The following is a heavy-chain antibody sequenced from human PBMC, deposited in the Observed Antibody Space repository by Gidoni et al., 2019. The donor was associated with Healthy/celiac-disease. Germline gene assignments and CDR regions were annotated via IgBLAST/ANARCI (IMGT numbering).Heavy chain of an antibody. Sequence: EVQLVESGGGLVQPGRSLRLSCAPSGFTFDDYAMHWVRQAPGKGLEWVSGISWNSGSIGYADSVKGRFTISRDNAKNSLYLQMNSLRAEDTALYYCAKLEGGGDYGDPVDYWGQGTLVTVSS. J-gene: IGHJ4*02. CDR3: AKLEGGGDYGDPVDY. D-gene: IGHD4-17*01. CDR2: ISWNSGSI. CDR1: GFTFDDYA. V-gene: IGHV3-9*01.